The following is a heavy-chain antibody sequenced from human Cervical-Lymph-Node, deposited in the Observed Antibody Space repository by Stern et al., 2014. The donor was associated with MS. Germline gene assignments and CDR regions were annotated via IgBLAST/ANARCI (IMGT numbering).Heavy chain of an antibody. V-gene: IGHV3-33*01. D-gene: IGHD6-13*01. J-gene: IGHJ4*02. CDR2: IWYDVSNP. CDR3: ASAYSSSHYYFDY. CDR1: GFSFSRYA. Sequence: VQLVESGGGVVPPGRSLRLSCAASGFSFSRYAMHWVRQAPGKGLEWVALIWYDVSNPYYADSVPGRFTISRDNFKNPLYLQMNSLRAEDTAVYYCASAYSSSHYYFDYWGQGTLVTVSS.